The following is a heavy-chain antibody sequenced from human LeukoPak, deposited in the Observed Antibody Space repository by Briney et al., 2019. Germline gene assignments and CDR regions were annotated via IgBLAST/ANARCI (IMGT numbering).Heavy chain of an antibody. CDR2: ISYDGTNK. CDR3: ARDLYRIVVVPHYFDY. CDR1: GFTFTTYG. J-gene: IGHJ4*02. Sequence: PGGSLRLSCAASGFTFTTYGIHWVRQTPNKGLEWVALISYDGTNKYYADSVKGRFTISRDNAKNSLYLQMNSLRAEDTAVYYCARDLYRIVVVPHYFDYWGQGTLVTVSS. D-gene: IGHD3-22*01. V-gene: IGHV3-30*03.